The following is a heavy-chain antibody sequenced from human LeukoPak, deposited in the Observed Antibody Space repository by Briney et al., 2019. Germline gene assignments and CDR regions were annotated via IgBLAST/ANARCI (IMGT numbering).Heavy chain of an antibody. CDR3: ARNDGYCSGGSRYYYYYGMDV. CDR1: GYSFTSYW. J-gene: IGHJ6*02. Sequence: GESLKISCKGSGYSFTSYWIGWVRQMPGKGLEWMGIIYPGDSDTRYSPSFQGQVTISADKSISTAYLQWSSLKASDTAMYYCARNDGYCSGGSRYYYYYGMDVWGQGTTVTVSS. CDR2: IYPGDSDT. V-gene: IGHV5-51*01. D-gene: IGHD2-15*01.